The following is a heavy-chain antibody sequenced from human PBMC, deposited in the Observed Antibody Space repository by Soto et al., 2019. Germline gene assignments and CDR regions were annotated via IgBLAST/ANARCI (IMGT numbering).Heavy chain of an antibody. D-gene: IGHD5-12*01. J-gene: IGHJ4*02. Sequence: QLQLQESGSGLVKPSQTLSLTCAVSGGSISSGGYSWSWIRQPPGKGLEWIGYIYHSGSTYYNPYIKGRVTISVDRSKNQFSLKLSSVTAADTAVYYCAAGGGLPRYYWGQGTLVTVSS. CDR2: IYHSGST. CDR3: AAGGGLPRYY. CDR1: GGSISSGGYS. V-gene: IGHV4-30-2*01.